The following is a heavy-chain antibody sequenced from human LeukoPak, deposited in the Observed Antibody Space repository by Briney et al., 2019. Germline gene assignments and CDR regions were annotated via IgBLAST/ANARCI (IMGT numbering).Heavy chain of an antibody. V-gene: IGHV3-48*04. J-gene: IGHJ4*02. D-gene: IGHD2-15*01. Sequence: GGSLRLSCAASGFTFTSYSMNWVRQAPGKGLEWLSYISSSSNTIYYADSVKGRFTISRDNAKNSLFLQMNSLRAEDTALYCCAKAVAADDGVFDYWGQGTLVTVSS. CDR2: ISSSSNTI. CDR3: AKAVAADDGVFDY. CDR1: GFTFTSYS.